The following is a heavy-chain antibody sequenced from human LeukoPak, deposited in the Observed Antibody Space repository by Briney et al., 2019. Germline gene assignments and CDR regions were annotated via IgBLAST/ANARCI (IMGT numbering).Heavy chain of an antibody. CDR3: ARDPDLYGDSFFDF. Sequence: PGGSLRLSCAASGFSFSNYGFHWVRQAPGKGLEWVAVIWHGGSHPYYADSVKGRFIISRDNSKSTLFIQMHSLTAEDTAVYYCARDPDLYGDSFFDFWGQGTLVTVSS. CDR1: GFSFSNYG. V-gene: IGHV3-33*01. D-gene: IGHD4-17*01. J-gene: IGHJ4*02. CDR2: IWHGGSHP.